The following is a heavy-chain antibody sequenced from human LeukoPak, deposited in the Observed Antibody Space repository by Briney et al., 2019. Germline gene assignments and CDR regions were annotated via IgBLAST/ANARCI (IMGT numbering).Heavy chain of an antibody. CDR3: AKVTGGHYYGSGSIFDY. V-gene: IGHV3-9*01. J-gene: IGHJ4*02. CDR1: GFTFDDYA. Sequence: PGGSLRLSCAASGFTFDDYAMHWVRQAPGKGLEWVSGISWSSGSIGYADSVKGRFTISRDNAKNSLYLQMNSLRAEDTALYYCAKVTGGHYYGSGSIFDYWGQGTLVTVSS. CDR2: ISWSSGSI. D-gene: IGHD3-10*01.